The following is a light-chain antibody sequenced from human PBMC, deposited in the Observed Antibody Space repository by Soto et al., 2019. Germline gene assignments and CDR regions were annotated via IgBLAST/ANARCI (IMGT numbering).Light chain of an antibody. CDR2: EVN. J-gene: IGLJ1*01. CDR3: TSYAGGNNV. V-gene: IGLV2-8*01. CDR1: SSDVGGYNY. Sequence: QSALTQPPSASGSPGQSVTISCTGTSSDVGGYNYVSWYQKHPGKVPKLMVYEVNKRPSGVPDRFSGSKSGNTASLTVSGLQAGDEADYYCTSYAGGNNVFGTGTKLTVL.